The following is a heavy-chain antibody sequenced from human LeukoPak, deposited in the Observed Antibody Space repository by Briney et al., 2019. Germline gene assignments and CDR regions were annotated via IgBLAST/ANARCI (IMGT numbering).Heavy chain of an antibody. CDR2: INHSGST. CDR1: GGSFSGYY. Sequence: SETLSLACAVYGGSFSGYYWSWIRQPPGKGLEWIGEINHSGSTNYNPSLKSRVTISVDTSKNQFSLKLSSVTAADTAVYYCARGSEMATISYYYYMDVWGKGTTVTVSS. J-gene: IGHJ6*03. CDR3: ARGSEMATISYYYYMDV. V-gene: IGHV4-34*01. D-gene: IGHD5-24*01.